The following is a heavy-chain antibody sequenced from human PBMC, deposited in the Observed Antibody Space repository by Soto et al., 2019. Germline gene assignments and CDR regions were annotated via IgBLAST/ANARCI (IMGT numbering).Heavy chain of an antibody. CDR1: GFTFSSYG. CDR2: ISYDGSNK. Sequence: LRLSCAASGFTFSSYGMHWVRQAPGKGLEWVAVISYDGSNKYYADSVKGRFTISRDNSKNTLYLQMNSLRTEDTAVYYCAKGRIAAARVFDYWGQGTLVTVAS. CDR3: AKGRIAAARVFDY. V-gene: IGHV3-30*18. D-gene: IGHD6-13*01. J-gene: IGHJ4*02.